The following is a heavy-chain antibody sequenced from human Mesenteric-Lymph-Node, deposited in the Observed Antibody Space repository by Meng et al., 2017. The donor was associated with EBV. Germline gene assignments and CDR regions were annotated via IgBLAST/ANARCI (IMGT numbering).Heavy chain of an antibody. CDR3: ARGDYASGRWYFDY. CDR1: CGATRRDL. CDR2: ISNSGGT. Sequence: QESGARLWKRSGTLSPTPAVSCGATRRDLLGCGPRRPGRRLECIGCISNSGGTNYNPSLKSRVTISVDTSKTQFSLKLSSVTAADTAVYYCARGDYASGRWYFDYWGQGTLVTVSS. J-gene: IGHJ4*02. V-gene: IGHV4-59*01. D-gene: IGHD3-10*01.